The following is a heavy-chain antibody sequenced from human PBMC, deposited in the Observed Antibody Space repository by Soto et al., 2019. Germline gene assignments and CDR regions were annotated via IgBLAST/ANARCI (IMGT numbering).Heavy chain of an antibody. V-gene: IGHV4-61*01. CDR3: ARVPQYCSGGTCSRIFDY. D-gene: IGHD2-15*01. J-gene: IGHJ4*02. CDR2: IYYSGST. CDR1: GGSIISSSYY. Sequence: PSETLSLTCTVSGGSIISSSYYWSLIRQPPGKGLEWIGNIYYSGSTNYNPSLKSRVTISVDTSKNQFSLKLSSVTAADTAVYYCARVPQYCSGGTCSRIFDYWGQGTLVTVSS.